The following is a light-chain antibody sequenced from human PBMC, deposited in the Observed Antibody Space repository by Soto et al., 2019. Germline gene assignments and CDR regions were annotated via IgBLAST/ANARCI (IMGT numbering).Light chain of an antibody. CDR3: QQRNSYPFT. J-gene: IGKJ3*01. CDR1: QGISSY. Sequence: IQLTQSPSSLSASVGDRVTITCRASQGISSYLAWYQQKPGKAPKLLIHAASTLQSGVPSRFSGSGSGTDFTRTISSLQPEDFATYYCQQRNSYPFTFGPGTKVDIK. CDR2: AAS. V-gene: IGKV1-9*01.